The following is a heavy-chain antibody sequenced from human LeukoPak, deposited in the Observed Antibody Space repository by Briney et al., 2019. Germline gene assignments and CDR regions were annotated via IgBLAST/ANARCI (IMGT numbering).Heavy chain of an antibody. CDR3: AKVIGSSGWSGPYFDY. V-gene: IGHV3-21*04. Sequence: GGSLRLSCAASGFTFSSYSMNWVRQAPGKGLEWVSSISSSSSYIYYADSVKGRFTISRDNSKNTLYLQMNSLRAEDTAVYYCAKVIGSSGWSGPYFDYWGQGTLVTVSS. CDR1: GFTFSSYS. CDR2: ISSSSSYI. J-gene: IGHJ4*02. D-gene: IGHD6-19*01.